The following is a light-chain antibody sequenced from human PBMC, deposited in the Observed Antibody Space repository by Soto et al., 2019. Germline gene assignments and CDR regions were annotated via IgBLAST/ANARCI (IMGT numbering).Light chain of an antibody. CDR1: QSISSH. J-gene: IGKJ2*01. CDR2: GAS. Sequence: DIQMTQSPSSLSASVGDRVSISCRASQSISSHLNWYQQRPGKAPKLLIFGASTLQTGVPSRFXGSGSGTDFTLSISRLHPEDFATYFCQQSFGTSRTFGQGTRLEVK. V-gene: IGKV1-39*01. CDR3: QQSFGTSRT.